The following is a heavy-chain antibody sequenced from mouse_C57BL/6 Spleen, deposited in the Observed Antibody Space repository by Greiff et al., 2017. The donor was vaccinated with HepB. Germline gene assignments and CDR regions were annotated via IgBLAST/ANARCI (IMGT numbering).Heavy chain of an antibody. J-gene: IGHJ3*01. V-gene: IGHV14-1*01. CDR3: TAGYYGSSPFAY. CDR1: GFNIKDYY. Sequence: EVQLQQSGAELVRPGASVKLSCTASGFNIKDYYMHWVKQRPEQGLEWIGRIDPEDGDTEYAPKFQGKATMTVDTSSNTAYLQLSSLTSEDNAVSYGTAGYYGSSPFAYWGQGTLVTVSA. D-gene: IGHD1-1*01. CDR2: IDPEDGDT.